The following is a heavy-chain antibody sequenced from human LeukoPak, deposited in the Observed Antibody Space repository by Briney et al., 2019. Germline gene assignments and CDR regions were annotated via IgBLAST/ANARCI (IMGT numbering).Heavy chain of an antibody. Sequence: GASVKVSCKASGYTFTGYYMHWVRQAPGQGLEWMGWINPNSGGTNYAQKFQGRVTMTTDTSTRTAYMELRSLRSDDTAVYYCSYSSSAGWFDPWGQGTLVTVSS. CDR1: GYTFTGYY. CDR3: SYSSSAGWFDP. CDR2: INPNSGGT. V-gene: IGHV1-2*02. J-gene: IGHJ5*02. D-gene: IGHD3-22*01.